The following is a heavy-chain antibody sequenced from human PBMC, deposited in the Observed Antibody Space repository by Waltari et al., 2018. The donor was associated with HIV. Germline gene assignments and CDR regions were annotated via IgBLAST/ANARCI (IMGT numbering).Heavy chain of an antibody. D-gene: IGHD3-3*02. CDR1: GYSFINHW. CDR3: ARVTIFQYHFDS. Sequence: EVQLVQSGAVIKKPGESLKISCECSGYSFINHWVGWVRQVPGKGLEWVGIIFPADSDIRYSPSFQGRVIISADKSINTAYLQWSSLRASDTAMYYCARVTIFQYHFDSWGQGTGVTVSS. J-gene: IGHJ4*02. V-gene: IGHV5-51*01. CDR2: IFPADSDI.